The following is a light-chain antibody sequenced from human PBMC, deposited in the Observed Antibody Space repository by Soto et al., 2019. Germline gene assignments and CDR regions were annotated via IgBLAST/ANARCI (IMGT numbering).Light chain of an antibody. V-gene: IGKV3-15*01. CDR2: GAY. J-gene: IGKJ5*01. CDR1: QSVSSD. Sequence: EIVMTQSPATLSVSPGERATLSCRASQSVSSDLAWYQQKPGQAPRLLIYGAYTRATGIPARFSGSGSGTEFTLTISSLQSQDFAVYYCQQYNNWPPITFGQGTRLEIK. CDR3: QQYNNWPPIT.